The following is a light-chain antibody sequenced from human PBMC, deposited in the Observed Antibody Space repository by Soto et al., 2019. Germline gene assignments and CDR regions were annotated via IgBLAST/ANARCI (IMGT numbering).Light chain of an antibody. CDR1: SSNIGNNY. CDR3: GTWDSSLGAFV. Sequence: QSVLTQPPSVSAAPGQKVTISCSGSSSNIGNNYVSWYQQLPGTAPKFLIYDNNKRPSGIPDRFSGSKSGTSATLGITGLQTGDEADYYCGTWDSSLGAFVFGTGTKGTVL. J-gene: IGLJ1*01. V-gene: IGLV1-51*01. CDR2: DNN.